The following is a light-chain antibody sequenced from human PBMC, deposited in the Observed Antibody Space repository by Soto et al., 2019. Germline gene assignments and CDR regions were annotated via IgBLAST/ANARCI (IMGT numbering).Light chain of an antibody. CDR3: VSYTSSTTYV. CDR1: SSDVGGSNF. J-gene: IGLJ1*01. Sequence: QCALTQPASVSDSPGQSITISCTGTSSDVGGSNFASWYQQHPGKPPKLIIYDVANRPSGVSNRFSGSKSGSTASLIISRLQTDDEADYYCVSYTSSTTYVFGTGTKV. V-gene: IGLV2-14*03. CDR2: DVA.